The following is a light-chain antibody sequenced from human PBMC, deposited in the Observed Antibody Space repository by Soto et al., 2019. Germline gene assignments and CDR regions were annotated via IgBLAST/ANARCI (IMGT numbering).Light chain of an antibody. CDR3: QQYGSSLTWT. Sequence: EIVLTQSPGTLSLFPGERATLSCRASQSVSSYSLAWYQKKPGQAPRLLIYGASSRAAGIPDRFSGSGSGTDFTLTISGLEPEDFAVYYCQQYGSSLTWTFGQGTKVDIK. J-gene: IGKJ1*01. CDR1: QSVSSYS. V-gene: IGKV3-20*01. CDR2: GAS.